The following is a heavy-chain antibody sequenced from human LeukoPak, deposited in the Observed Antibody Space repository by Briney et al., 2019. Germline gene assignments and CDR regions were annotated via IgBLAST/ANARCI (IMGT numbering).Heavy chain of an antibody. J-gene: IGHJ4*02. D-gene: IGHD7-27*01. CDR1: GGSISSGGYY. CDR3: ARGRTGDAFDY. Sequence: SQTLSLTCTVSGGSISSGGYYWTWIRQHPGKGLEWIGYIYYSGSTNYNPSLKSRVTISVDTSKNQFSLKLSSVTAADTAVYYCARGRTGDAFDYWGQGTLVTVSS. CDR2: IYYSGST. V-gene: IGHV4-31*03.